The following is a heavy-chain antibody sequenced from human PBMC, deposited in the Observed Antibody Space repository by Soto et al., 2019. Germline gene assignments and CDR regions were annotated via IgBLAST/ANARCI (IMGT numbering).Heavy chain of an antibody. CDR1: GFTFSSYG. CDR2: IWYDGSNK. J-gene: IGHJ6*02. V-gene: IGHV3-33*01. CDR3: ARDHLDYYYYYGMDV. Sequence: GGSLRLSCAASGFTFSSYGMHWVRQAPGKGLEWVAVIWYDGSNKYYADSVKGRFTISRDNSKNTLYLQMNSLRAEDTAVYYCARDHLDYYYYYGMDVWGQGTTVTVSS.